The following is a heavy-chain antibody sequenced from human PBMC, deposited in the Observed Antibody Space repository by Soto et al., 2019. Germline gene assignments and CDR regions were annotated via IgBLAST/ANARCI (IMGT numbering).Heavy chain of an antibody. CDR3: ARDPAGYCSGGSCYQGWFDP. V-gene: IGHV3-21*01. Sequence: GGSLRLSCTASGFTFSRYAMSWVRQAPGKGLEWVSTISNSGSSSYYADSVKGRFTISRDNAKNSLYLQMNSLRAEDTAVYYCARDPAGYCSGGSCYQGWFDPWGQGTLVTVSS. D-gene: IGHD2-15*01. CDR2: ISNSGSSS. CDR1: GFTFSRYA. J-gene: IGHJ5*02.